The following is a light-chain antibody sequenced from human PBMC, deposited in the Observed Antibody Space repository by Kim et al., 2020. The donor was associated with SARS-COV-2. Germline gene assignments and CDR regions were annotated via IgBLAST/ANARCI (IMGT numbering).Light chain of an antibody. CDR3: SSYTGSGTPYV. CDR2: DVS. Sequence: QSISSACTGTSSVVGGYNYVSWYQQHPGKAPKRMIYDVSIRPSGVSNRFSGSKSGNTASLTISGLQAEDEADYYCSSYTGSGTPYVFGTGTKVTVL. J-gene: IGLJ1*01. V-gene: IGLV2-14*03. CDR1: SSVVGGYNY.